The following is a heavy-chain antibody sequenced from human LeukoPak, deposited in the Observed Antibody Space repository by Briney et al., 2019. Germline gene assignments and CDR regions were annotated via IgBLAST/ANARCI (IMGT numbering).Heavy chain of an antibody. CDR3: AKDVVSGDYSYFDY. J-gene: IGHJ4*02. D-gene: IGHD4-17*01. CDR1: GFTFSSYA. V-gene: IGHV3-23*01. CDR2: TSGSGGST. Sequence: GASLRLSCAASGFTFSSYAMSWVRQAPGKGLEWVSATSGSGGSTYYADSVKGRFTISRDNSKNTLYLQMNSLRAEDTAVYYCAKDVVSGDYSYFDYWGQGTLVTVSS.